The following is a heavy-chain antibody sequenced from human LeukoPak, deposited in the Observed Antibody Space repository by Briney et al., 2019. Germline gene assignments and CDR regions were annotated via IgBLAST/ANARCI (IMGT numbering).Heavy chain of an antibody. CDR2: ISGSGGST. CDR1: GFTFSSYA. J-gene: IGHJ4*02. CDR3: AKVDDILTGHFDS. D-gene: IGHD3-9*01. V-gene: IGHV3-23*01. Sequence: GGSLRLSCAASGFTFSSYAMSWVRQAPGKGLEWVSAISGSGGSTYYADSVKGRFTISRDNSKNMLYLQMNSLRAEDTAVYYCAKVDDILTGHFDSWGQGTLVTVSS.